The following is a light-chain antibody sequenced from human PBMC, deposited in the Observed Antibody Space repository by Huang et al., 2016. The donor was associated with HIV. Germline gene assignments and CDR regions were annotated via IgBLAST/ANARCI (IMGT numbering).Light chain of an antibody. CDR1: QSVRSY. V-gene: IGKV3-11*01. CDR3: QQRSAWPLT. CDR2: DAS. J-gene: IGKJ4*01. Sequence: EIVLTQSPATLSLSPGERATLSCRASQSVRSYLAWYQQKPGQAPRLLIYDASNRAPGIPARFSGSGSGTDFTLTISNLQSEDFAVYYCQQRSAWPLTFGGGTKVEI.